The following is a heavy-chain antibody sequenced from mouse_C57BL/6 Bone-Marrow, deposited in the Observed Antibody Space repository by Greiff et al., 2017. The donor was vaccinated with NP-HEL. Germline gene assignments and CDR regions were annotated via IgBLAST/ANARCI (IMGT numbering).Heavy chain of an antibody. CDR3: TTSGGYWFAY. D-gene: IGHD2-2*01. V-gene: IGHV14-4*01. Sequence: EVQLQQSGAELVRPGASVTLSCTASGFNIKDDYMHWVKQRPEQGLEWIGWIDPENGDTEYASKFQGKATITADTSSNTAYLQLSSLTSEDTAVYYCTTSGGYWFAYWGQGTLVTVSA. CDR1: GFNIKDDY. CDR2: IDPENGDT. J-gene: IGHJ3*01.